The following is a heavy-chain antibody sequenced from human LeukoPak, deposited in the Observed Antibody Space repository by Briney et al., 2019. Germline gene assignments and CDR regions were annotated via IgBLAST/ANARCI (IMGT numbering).Heavy chain of an antibody. V-gene: IGHV3-23*01. D-gene: IGHD3-9*01. Sequence: GGSLRLSCAASGFTFSSYAMSWVRQAPGKGLEWVSAISGSGGSTYNADSVKGRFTISRDNSKNTLYLQMNSLRAEDTAVYYCAEGPYYDISCVDVWGQGTTVTVSS. CDR2: ISGSGGST. CDR1: GFTFSSYA. CDR3: AEGPYYDISCVDV. J-gene: IGHJ6*02.